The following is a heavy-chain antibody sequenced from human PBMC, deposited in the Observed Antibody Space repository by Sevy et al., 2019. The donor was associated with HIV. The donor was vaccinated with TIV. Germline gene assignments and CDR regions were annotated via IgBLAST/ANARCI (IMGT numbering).Heavy chain of an antibody. Sequence: SETLSLTCTVSGGSVSSGSYYWSWIRQPPGKGLEWIGYIYYSRSTNYDPSLKSRVTISVDTSKNQFSLKLSSVTAADTAVYYCARDGGLRFGGFDYWGQGTLVTVSS. CDR3: ARDGGLRFGGFDY. J-gene: IGHJ4*02. V-gene: IGHV4-61*01. CDR2: IYYSRST. CDR1: GGSVSSGSYY. D-gene: IGHD5-12*01.